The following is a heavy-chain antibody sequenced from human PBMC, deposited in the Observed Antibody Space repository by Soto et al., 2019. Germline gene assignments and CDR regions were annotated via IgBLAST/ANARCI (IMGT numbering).Heavy chain of an antibody. J-gene: IGHJ5*02. CDR3: ARLGAYYQSLDP. Sequence: PSETLSLTCIVSGGSISNVNDCWSWIRQRPDKGLEWIGHIYSGGSIYNNPSLTSRVTISLDTSKNEFSLRLNSVTAADTAVYYCARLGAYYQSLDPWGPGTLVTVSS. CDR2: IYSGGSI. V-gene: IGHV4-30-4*01. CDR1: GGSISNVNDC. D-gene: IGHD2-21*01.